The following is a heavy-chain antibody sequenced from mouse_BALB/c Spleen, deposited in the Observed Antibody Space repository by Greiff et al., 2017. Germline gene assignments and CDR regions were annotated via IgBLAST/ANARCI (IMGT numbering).Heavy chain of an antibody. V-gene: IGHV3-2*02. CDR3: ARAPSYRYEAMDY. J-gene: IGHJ4*01. Sequence: EVKLVESGPGLVKPSQSLSLTCTVTGYSITSDYAWNWIRQFPGNKLEWMGYISYSGSTSYNPSLKSRISITRDTSKNQFFLQLNSVTTEDTATYYCARAPSYRYEAMDYWGQGTSVTVSS. CDR1: GYSITSDYA. CDR2: ISYSGST. D-gene: IGHD2-14*01.